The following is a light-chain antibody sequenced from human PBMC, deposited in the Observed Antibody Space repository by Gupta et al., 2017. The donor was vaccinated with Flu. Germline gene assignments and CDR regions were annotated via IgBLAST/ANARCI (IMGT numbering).Light chain of an antibody. J-gene: IGKJ2*01. Sequence: EIVLTQSPGTLSLSPGERATLSCRASQSVSSSYLAWYQQKPGQAPRLLIYGASSRATGIPDRFSGSGSGTDFTLTISSLEPEDFAVYYCLQDCSSPYIFGPGTRLEIK. CDR1: QSVSSSY. CDR3: LQDCSSPYI. V-gene: IGKV3-20*01. CDR2: GAS.